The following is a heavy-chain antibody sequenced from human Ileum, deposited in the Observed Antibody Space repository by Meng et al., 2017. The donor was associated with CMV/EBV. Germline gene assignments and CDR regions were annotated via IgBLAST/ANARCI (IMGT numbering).Heavy chain of an antibody. CDR1: GFNINSFW. V-gene: IGHV3-74*01. D-gene: IGHD2-2*03. Sequence: GESLKISCIVSGFNINSFWMHWVRQVPGRGLVWVSRIYGTNTYYADSVKGRFVISRDNAKNTLYLDMNNLRAEDTAVYYCLRGNSGYGVFDYWGQGNLVTVSS. CDR3: LRGNSGYGVFDY. CDR2: IYGTNT. J-gene: IGHJ4*02.